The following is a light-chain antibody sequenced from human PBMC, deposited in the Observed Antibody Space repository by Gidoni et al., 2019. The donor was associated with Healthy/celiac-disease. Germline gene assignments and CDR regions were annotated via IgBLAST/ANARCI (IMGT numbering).Light chain of an antibody. V-gene: IGLV2-18*02. CDR1: SSDVGSYNR. J-gene: IGLJ2*01. Sequence: SALTPPPSASGSPGPSFTISCPGTSSDVGSYNRVSWYQQPPGTAPKLMIYEVSNRPSGVPDRFSGSKSGNTASLTISGLQAEDEADYYCSSYTSSSTVVFGGGTKLTVL. CDR3: SSYTSSSTVV. CDR2: EVS.